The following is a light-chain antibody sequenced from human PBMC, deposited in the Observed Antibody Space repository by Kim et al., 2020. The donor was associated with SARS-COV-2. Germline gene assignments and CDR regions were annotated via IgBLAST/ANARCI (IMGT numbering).Light chain of an antibody. Sequence: DIQMTQSPSTLSASVGDRVTITCRASQSINTWLAWYQQKPGKAPKLLIYDASTLESGVPPRFSGSGSGTEFTLTISSLQPDDFETYYCQQYNAYSSWTFGQGTKVDIK. V-gene: IGKV1-5*01. CDR1: QSINTW. J-gene: IGKJ1*01. CDR2: DAS. CDR3: QQYNAYSSWT.